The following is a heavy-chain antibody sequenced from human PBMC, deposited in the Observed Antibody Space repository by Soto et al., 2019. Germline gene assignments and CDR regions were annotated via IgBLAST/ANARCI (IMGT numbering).Heavy chain of an antibody. CDR1: GGSISSGDYY. D-gene: IGHD5-18*01. CDR2: IYYSGST. Sequence: PSETLSLTCTVSGGSISSGDYYWSWIRQPPGKGLEWIGYIYYSGSTYYNPSLKSRVTISVDTSKNQFSLKLSSVTAADTAVYYCAGRGYSYGYERWLPLVWYFDLWGRGTLVTVSS. V-gene: IGHV4-30-4*01. J-gene: IGHJ2*01. CDR3: AGRGYSYGYERWLPLVWYFDL.